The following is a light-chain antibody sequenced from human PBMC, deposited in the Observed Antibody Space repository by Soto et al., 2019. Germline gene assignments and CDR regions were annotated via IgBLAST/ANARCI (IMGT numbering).Light chain of an antibody. Sequence: EIQMTQSPSVLSASVGDTVTITRRASQALSNYLAWYQQKPGKAPDLMIHSASTLQSGVPSRFSGSGSETELSLTIRALQPEDFATYYCQQLSRYPITFGGGTKV. CDR2: SAS. V-gene: IGKV1-9*01. CDR3: QQLSRYPIT. J-gene: IGKJ4*01. CDR1: QALSNY.